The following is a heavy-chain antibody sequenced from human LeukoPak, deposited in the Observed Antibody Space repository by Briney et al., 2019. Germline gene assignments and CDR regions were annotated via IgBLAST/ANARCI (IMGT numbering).Heavy chain of an antibody. J-gene: IGHJ4*02. CDR3: ARGHDYFDY. V-gene: IGHV4-30-4*08. CDR1: GDSISSGAYY. Sequence: SQTLSITRTVSGDSISSGAYYFSWICQPPAKGLEWIGYIYYSGNTYYNPSLQSRATISVDTSKNQFSLNLSSVTAADTAVFYCARGHDYFDYWGQGTLVTVSS. CDR2: IYYSGNT.